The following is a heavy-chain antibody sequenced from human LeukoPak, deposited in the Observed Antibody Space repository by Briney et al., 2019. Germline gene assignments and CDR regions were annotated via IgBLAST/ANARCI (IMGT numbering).Heavy chain of an antibody. V-gene: IGHV3-74*01. CDR2: ISGDGSTT. Sequence: GGSLRLSCAASGFTLSYYWMHWVRQGPGKGLVWVSTISGDGSTTHYADSVKGRFTISRDNAKNTLYLETNSLRAEDTAVYYCARDPRNKGFDPWGQGTLVTVSS. D-gene: IGHD1/OR15-1a*01. CDR1: GFTLSYYW. J-gene: IGHJ5*02. CDR3: ARDPRNKGFDP.